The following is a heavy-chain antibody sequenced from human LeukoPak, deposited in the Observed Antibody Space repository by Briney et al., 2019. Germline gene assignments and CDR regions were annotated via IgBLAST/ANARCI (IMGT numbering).Heavy chain of an antibody. CDR1: GFTFSDYY. CDR3: TRPGLYDSGKYYVDS. Sequence: GGSLRLSCAASGFTFSDYYMSWIRQAPGKGLEWVADINPDGSAQAYLGSVKGRFTISRDNAKNCLFLQMSSLRVDDTAIYYCTRPGLYDSGKYYVDSWGQGTLVTVSS. J-gene: IGHJ4*02. CDR2: INPDGSAQ. V-gene: IGHV3-7*01. D-gene: IGHD3-10*01.